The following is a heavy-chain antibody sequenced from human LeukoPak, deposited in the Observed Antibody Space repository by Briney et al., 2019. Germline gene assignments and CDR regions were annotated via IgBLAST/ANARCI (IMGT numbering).Heavy chain of an antibody. CDR2: IRYDGSNK. CDR1: GFTFSSYG. D-gene: IGHD2-2*01. J-gene: IGHJ4*02. Sequence: QAGGSLRLSCAASGFTFSSYGMHWVRQAPGKGLEWVAFIRYDGSNKYYADSVKGRFTISRDNSKNTLYLQMNSLRAEDTAVYYCAKEDIVVVPAAMNFDYWGQGTLVTVSS. CDR3: AKEDIVVVPAAMNFDY. V-gene: IGHV3-30*02.